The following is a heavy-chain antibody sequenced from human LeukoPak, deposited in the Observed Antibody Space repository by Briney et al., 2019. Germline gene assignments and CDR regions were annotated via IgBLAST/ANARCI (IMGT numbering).Heavy chain of an antibody. Sequence: AGGSLRLSCAASGFTFSRHAMSWVRLAPGKGLEWVSAISGSGRSTYYADSVKGRFTISRDNSKNTLYLQMNSLRAEDTAVYYCAMDAAAGNYWGQGTLVTVSS. CDR1: GFTFSRHA. CDR3: AMDAAAGNY. D-gene: IGHD6-13*01. J-gene: IGHJ4*02. CDR2: ISGSGRST. V-gene: IGHV3-23*01.